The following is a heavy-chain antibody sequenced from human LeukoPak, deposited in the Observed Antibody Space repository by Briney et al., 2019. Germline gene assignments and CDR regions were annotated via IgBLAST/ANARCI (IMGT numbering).Heavy chain of an antibody. CDR2: ISSSGSYI. CDR1: GFTFSSYS. J-gene: IGHJ4*02. Sequence: GGSLRLSCAASGFTFSSYSMSWVRQAPGEGLEWVSSISSSGSYIYYAGSVKGRFTTSRDNAKNSLYLQMNSLTVEDTAVYYCAREATVLTDYWGQGTLVTVSS. V-gene: IGHV3-21*01. D-gene: IGHD1-14*01. CDR3: AREATVLTDY.